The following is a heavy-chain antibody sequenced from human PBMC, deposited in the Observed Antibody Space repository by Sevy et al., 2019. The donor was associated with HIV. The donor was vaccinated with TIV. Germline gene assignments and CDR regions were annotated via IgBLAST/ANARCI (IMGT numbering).Heavy chain of an antibody. J-gene: IGHJ5*02. V-gene: IGHV1-46*03. CDR2: INHSGGST. CDR1: GYTFTRYY. D-gene: IGHD3-3*01. CDR3: ARDTSLYDFWSGYYNNWFDP. Sequence: ASVKVSCKASGYTFTRYYLHWVRQAPGQGLEWMGIINHSGGSTSYAQKFQGRVTMARDTSTSTVYMELSSLRSEDTAMYYCARDTSLYDFWSGYYNNWFDPWGQGTLVTVSS.